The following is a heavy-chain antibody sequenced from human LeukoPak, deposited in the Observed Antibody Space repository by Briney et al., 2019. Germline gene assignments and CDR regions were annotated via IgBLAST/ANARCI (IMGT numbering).Heavy chain of an antibody. D-gene: IGHD1-26*01. CDR2: ISSSGGTT. CDR1: GFTFNSYE. V-gene: IGHV3-48*03. Sequence: PGGSLRLSCVASGFTFNSYEMNWVRQAPGKGLEWVSYISSSGGTTYYADSMKGRFTISRDNAKNSLYLQMNSLKAEDTAVYYCAGEPPHSGMDVWGKGTTVTVSS. J-gene: IGHJ6*04. CDR3: AGEPPHSGMDV.